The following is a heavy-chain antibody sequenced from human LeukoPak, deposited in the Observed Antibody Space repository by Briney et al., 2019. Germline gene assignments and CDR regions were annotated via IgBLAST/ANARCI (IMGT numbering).Heavy chain of an antibody. D-gene: IGHD6-6*01. J-gene: IGHJ4*02. CDR3: ARGRGDIAARPRNYFDY. CDR2: IWYDGSNK. Sequence: GRSLRLSCAASGFTFSSYGMHWVRQAPGKGLEWVAVIWYDGSNKYYVDSVKGRFAISRDNSKNTLYLQMNSLRAEDTAVYYCARGRGDIAARPRNYFDYWGQGTLVTVSS. CDR1: GFTFSSYG. V-gene: IGHV3-33*01.